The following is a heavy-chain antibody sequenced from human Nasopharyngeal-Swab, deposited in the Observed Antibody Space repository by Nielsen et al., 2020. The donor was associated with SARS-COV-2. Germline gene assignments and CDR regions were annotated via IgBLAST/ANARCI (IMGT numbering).Heavy chain of an antibody. CDR2: IWYDGSNK. J-gene: IGHJ6*02. CDR1: GFTFSSYG. Sequence: GESLKISCAASGFTFSSYGMHWVRQAPGKGLEWVAVIWYDGSNKYYADSVKGRFTISRDNSKNTLYLQMNSLRAEDTAGYYCAREFSSWYGIGANYDYDGMDVWGQGTTVTVSS. CDR3: AREFSSWYGIGANYDYDGMDV. V-gene: IGHV3-33*01. D-gene: IGHD6-13*01.